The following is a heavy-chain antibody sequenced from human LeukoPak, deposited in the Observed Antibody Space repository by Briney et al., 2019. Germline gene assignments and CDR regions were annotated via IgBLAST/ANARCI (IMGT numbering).Heavy chain of an antibody. Sequence: TGGSLRLSCAASGFTVSSNYMSWVRQAPGKGLEWLSSISSSGDSTYYADSLKGRVTISRDNSKNALYLEINSLRVEDAAVYYCAKTNYGDYRRGLDNWGQGTLVTVSS. V-gene: IGHV3-23*01. D-gene: IGHD4-17*01. CDR2: ISSSGDST. CDR3: AKTNYGDYRRGLDN. CDR1: GFTVSSNY. J-gene: IGHJ4*02.